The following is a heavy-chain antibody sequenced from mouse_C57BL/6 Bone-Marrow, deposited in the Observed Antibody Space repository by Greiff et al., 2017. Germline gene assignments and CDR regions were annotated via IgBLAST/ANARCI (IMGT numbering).Heavy chain of an antibody. CDR3: ARERLDYFDY. J-gene: IGHJ2*01. V-gene: IGHV5-4*01. D-gene: IGHD2-4*01. CDR2: ISDGGSYT. Sequence: EVQRVESGGGLVKPGGSLKLSCAASGFTFSSYAMSWVRQTPGKRLEWVATISDGGSYTYYPDNVKGRFTISRDNAKNNLYLQMSHLKSEDTAMYYCARERLDYFDYWGQGTTLTVSS. CDR1: GFTFSSYA.